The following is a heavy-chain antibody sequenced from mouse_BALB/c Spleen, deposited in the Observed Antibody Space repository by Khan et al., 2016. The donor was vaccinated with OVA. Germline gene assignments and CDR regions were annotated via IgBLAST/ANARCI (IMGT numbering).Heavy chain of an antibody. CDR2: INPSDGRT. CDR1: GYTFTSYW. Sequence: QVQLQQPGAELVKPGASVKLSCKASGYTFTSYWMHWVKQRPGQGLDWIGYINPSDGRTHYNEKFKSKAKLTVDKSSSTASMQFRSLTSADSAVYYCARGGYGSLAYWGQGTLITVSA. D-gene: IGHD2-10*02. J-gene: IGHJ3*01. CDR3: ARGGYGSLAY. V-gene: IGHV1S81*02.